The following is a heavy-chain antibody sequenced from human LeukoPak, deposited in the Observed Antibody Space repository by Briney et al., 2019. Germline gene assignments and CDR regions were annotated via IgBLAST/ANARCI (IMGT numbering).Heavy chain of an antibody. D-gene: IGHD3-3*01. V-gene: IGHV4-30-2*01. J-gene: IGHJ6*02. CDR1: GGSISSGGYS. CDR2: IYHSGST. CDR3: ARADFWSGYYYGMDV. Sequence: SETLSLTCAVSGGSISSGGYSWSWIRQPPGKGLEWIGYIYHSGSTYYNPSLKSRVTISVDRSKNQFSLKLSSVTAADTAVYYCARADFWSGYYYGMDVWGQGTTVTVSS.